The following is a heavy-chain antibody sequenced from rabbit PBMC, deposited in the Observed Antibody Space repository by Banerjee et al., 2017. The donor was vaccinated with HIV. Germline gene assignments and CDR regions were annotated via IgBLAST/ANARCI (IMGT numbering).Heavy chain of an antibody. D-gene: IGHD1-1*01. V-gene: IGHV1S45*01. J-gene: IGHJ4*01. CDR3: ARDLPGVIGWNLNL. CDR2: INSSSGST. Sequence: QEQLVETGGGLVQPGGSLTLSCKASGFSFTYGYVMCWVRQAPGKGLEWIGCINSSSGSTVYATWAKGRFTIYRASWTAVTLQMTSLTVADTATYFCARDLPGVIGWNLNLWGQGTLVTVS. CDR1: GFSFTYGYV.